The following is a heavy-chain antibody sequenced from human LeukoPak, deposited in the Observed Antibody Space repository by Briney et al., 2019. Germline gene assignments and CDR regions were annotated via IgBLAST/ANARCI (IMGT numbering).Heavy chain of an antibody. CDR1: GFTFSSYA. V-gene: IGHV3-30-3*01. Sequence: GRSLRLSCAASGFTFSSYAMHWVRQAPGKGLEWVAVISYDGSNKYYADSVKGRFTISRDNSKNTLYLQMNSLRAEDTALYYCARGLGYSYGYGIDYWGQGTLVTVSS. D-gene: IGHD5-18*01. CDR3: ARGLGYSYGYGIDY. CDR2: ISYDGSNK. J-gene: IGHJ4*02.